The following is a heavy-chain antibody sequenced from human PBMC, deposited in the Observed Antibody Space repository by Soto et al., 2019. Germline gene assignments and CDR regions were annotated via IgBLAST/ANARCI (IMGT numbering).Heavy chain of an antibody. V-gene: IGHV4-61*01. J-gene: IGHJ4*02. Sequence: SETLSLTCTVSGGSVSSGSYYWSWIRQPPGKGLEWIGYIYYSGSTNYNPSLKSRVTITADTSKNQFSLKLSSVTAAYTAVYYCARSGVVAASQFDYWGQGTLVTVSS. CDR1: GGSVSSGSYY. CDR2: IYYSGST. CDR3: ARSGVVAASQFDY. D-gene: IGHD2-15*01.